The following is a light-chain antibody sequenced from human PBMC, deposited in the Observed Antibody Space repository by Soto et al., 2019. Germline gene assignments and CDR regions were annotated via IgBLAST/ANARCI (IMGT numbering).Light chain of an antibody. V-gene: IGKV1-5*03. Sequence: DIQMTQSPSTLSASVGDRVTITCRASQSISGWLAWYQQKPGKAPNLLIYKASTLEPGVPSRFSGSGSGTEFTLTISSLQPDDFATYYCQKYNSYSGTFGQGTKVEIK. CDR3: QKYNSYSGT. J-gene: IGKJ1*01. CDR2: KAS. CDR1: QSISGW.